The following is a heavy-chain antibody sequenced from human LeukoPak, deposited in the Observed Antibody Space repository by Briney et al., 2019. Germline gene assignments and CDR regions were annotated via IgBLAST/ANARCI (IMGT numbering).Heavy chain of an antibody. CDR3: ARDFFDY. J-gene: IGHJ4*02. CDR2: ISSTSSYI. CDR1: GFTFSSYN. Sequence: GGSLRHSCAASGFTFSSYNMNWVRQAPGKGLEWVSSISSTSSYIYYADSVKGRFTISRDNAKNSLYLQMNSLRAEDTAIYYCARDFFDYWGQGTLVTVSS. V-gene: IGHV3-21*01.